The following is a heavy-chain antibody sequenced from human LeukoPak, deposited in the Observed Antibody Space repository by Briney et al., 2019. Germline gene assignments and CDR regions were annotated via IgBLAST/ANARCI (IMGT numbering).Heavy chain of an antibody. CDR3: ASGGTWLRLNY. J-gene: IGHJ4*02. V-gene: IGHV3-11*01. D-gene: IGHD5-12*01. CDR2: ITSGSTI. Sequence: GGSLRLSCAASGFTFSDYYMSWIRQAPGKGLEWVSYITSGSTIYYADSVRGRFTISRDNAKNSLYLQMNSLRAEDTAMYYCASGGTWLRLNYWGQGTLVTVSS. CDR1: GFTFSDYY.